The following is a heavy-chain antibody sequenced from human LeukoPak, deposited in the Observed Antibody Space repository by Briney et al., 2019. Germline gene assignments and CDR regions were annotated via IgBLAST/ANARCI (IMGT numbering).Heavy chain of an antibody. CDR1: GFTFSTYW. Sequence: PGGSLRLSCAASGFTFSTYWMTWVRQAPGKGLEWVANIKQDGSEKYYVDSVKGRFTISRDNAKNSVYLQVNSLRAEDTAVYYRARGAGINGLAFDIWGQGTMVTVSS. J-gene: IGHJ3*02. CDR2: IKQDGSEK. D-gene: IGHD3-10*01. V-gene: IGHV3-7*05. CDR3: ARGAGINGLAFDI.